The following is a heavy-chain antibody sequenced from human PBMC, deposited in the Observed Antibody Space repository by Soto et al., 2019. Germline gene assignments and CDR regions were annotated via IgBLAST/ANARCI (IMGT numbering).Heavy chain of an antibody. CDR3: ARENSGDDYGVYYYYGMDV. CDR2: ISSSSSYI. D-gene: IGHD5-12*01. J-gene: IGHJ6*02. Sequence: EVQLVESGGGLVKPGGSLRLSCAASGFTFSSYSMNWVRQAPGKGLEWVSSISSSSSYIYYADSVKGRFTISRDNAKNSLYLQMNSLRAEDTAVYYCARENSGDDYGVYYYYGMDVWGQGTTVTVSS. CDR1: GFTFSSYS. V-gene: IGHV3-21*01.